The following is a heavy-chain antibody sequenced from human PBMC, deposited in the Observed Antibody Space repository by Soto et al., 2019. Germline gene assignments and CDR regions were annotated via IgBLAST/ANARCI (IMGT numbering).Heavy chain of an antibody. V-gene: IGHV4-31*03. D-gene: IGHD4-17*01. CDR1: GGSISSGGYY. J-gene: IGHJ3*02. CDR2: IYYSGST. CDR3: ARDPGGSYGDSGYGAFDI. Sequence: SETLSLTCTVSGGSISSGGYYWSWLRQHPGKGLEWIGYIYYSGSTYYNPSLKSRVTISVDTSKNQFSLKLSSVTAADTAVYYCARDPGGSYGDSGYGAFDIWGQGTIVTVSS.